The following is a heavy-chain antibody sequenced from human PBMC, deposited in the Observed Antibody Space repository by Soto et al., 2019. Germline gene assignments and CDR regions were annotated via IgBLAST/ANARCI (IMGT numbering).Heavy chain of an antibody. J-gene: IGHJ6*02. CDR2: IYHSGST. V-gene: IGHV4-4*02. D-gene: IGHD4-17*01. Sequence: PSETLSLTCAVSGGSISSSNWWSWVRQPPGKGLEWIGEIYHSGSTNYNPSLKSRVTISVDKSKNQFSLKLSSVTAADTAVYYCARDSLRPYLDYYYGMAVWGQGTTVTVSS. CDR3: ARDSLRPYLDYYYGMAV. CDR1: GGSISSSNW.